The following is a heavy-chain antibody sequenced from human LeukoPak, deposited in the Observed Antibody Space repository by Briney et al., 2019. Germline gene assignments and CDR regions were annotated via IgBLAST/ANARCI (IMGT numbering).Heavy chain of an antibody. V-gene: IGHV4-59*01. D-gene: IGHD6-13*01. Sequence: SETLSLTCTVSGGSISSYYWSWIRQPPGKGLEWIGYIYYSGSANYNPSLKSRVTISVDTSKNQFSLKLSSVTAADTAVYYCARDGSGYSSSWLYYWGQGTLVTVSS. CDR1: GGSISSYY. CDR3: ARDGSGYSSSWLYY. J-gene: IGHJ4*02. CDR2: IYYSGSA.